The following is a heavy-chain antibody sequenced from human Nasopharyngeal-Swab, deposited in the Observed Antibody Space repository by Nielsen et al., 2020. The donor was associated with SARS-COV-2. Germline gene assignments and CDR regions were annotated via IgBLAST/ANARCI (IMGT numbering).Heavy chain of an antibody. CDR2: ISGSGGST. CDR1: GFTFSSYA. J-gene: IGHJ6*02. Sequence: GESLKISCAASGFTFSSYAMSWVRQAPGKGLEWVSAISGSGGSTYYADSVKGRFTISRDNSKNTLYLQLNSLRAEDPTVYYCAKDGKWLGHYYYYGMDVWGQGTTVTVSS. V-gene: IGHV3-23*01. CDR3: AKDGKWLGHYYYYGMDV. D-gene: IGHD6-19*01.